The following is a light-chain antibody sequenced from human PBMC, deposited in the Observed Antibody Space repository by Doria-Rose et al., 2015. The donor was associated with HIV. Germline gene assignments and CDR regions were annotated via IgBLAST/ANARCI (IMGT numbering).Light chain of an antibody. CDR1: QSFSSTY. V-gene: IGKV3-20*01. J-gene: IGKJ1*01. CDR2: DGS. Sequence: EIVMTQSPGTLSLSPGERATLSCRAGQSFSSTYLAWYQQKPGQAPSLLIYDGSTSATGIPDRFSASGPGTDFTLTINRLEPEDFALYYCHQYGTSWTFGQGTKVEI. CDR3: HQYGTSWT.